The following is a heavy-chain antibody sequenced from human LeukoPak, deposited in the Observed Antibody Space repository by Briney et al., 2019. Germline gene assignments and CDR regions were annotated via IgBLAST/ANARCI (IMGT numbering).Heavy chain of an antibody. CDR1: GGSISSYY. CDR2: IYYSGST. Sequence: SETLSLTCTVSGGSISSYYWSWIRQPPGKGLEWIGYIYYSGSTNYNPSLKSRVTISVDTSKNQFSLKLSSVTAADTAVYYCARRKDYYDSAAFYWGQGTLVTVSS. J-gene: IGHJ4*02. V-gene: IGHV4-59*12. D-gene: IGHD3-22*01. CDR3: ARRKDYYDSAAFY.